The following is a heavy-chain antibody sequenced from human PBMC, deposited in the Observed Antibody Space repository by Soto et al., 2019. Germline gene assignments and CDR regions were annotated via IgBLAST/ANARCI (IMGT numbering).Heavy chain of an antibody. V-gene: IGHV3-30-3*01. Sequence: GGSLRLSCAASGFTFSSYAMHWVRQAPGKGLEWVAVISYDGSNKYYADSVKGRFTISRDNSKNTLYLQMNSLRAEDTVVYYCARDLGYSGYALNAFDIWGQGTMVTVSS. CDR1: GFTFSSYA. CDR3: ARDLGYSGYALNAFDI. CDR2: ISYDGSNK. J-gene: IGHJ3*02. D-gene: IGHD5-12*01.